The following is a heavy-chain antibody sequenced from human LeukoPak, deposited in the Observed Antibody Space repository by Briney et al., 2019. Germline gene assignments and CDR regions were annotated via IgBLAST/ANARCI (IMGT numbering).Heavy chain of an antibody. Sequence: ETLSLTCAVYGGSFSGYYWSWIRQPPGKGLEWIGEINHSGSRYYNPSLKSRVTISVDTSKNQFSLKLSSVTAADAAVYYCARDRVFDYWGQGTLVTVSS. CDR3: ARDRVFDY. D-gene: IGHD6-6*01. J-gene: IGHJ4*02. CDR2: INHSGSR. CDR1: GGSFSGYY. V-gene: IGHV4-34*01.